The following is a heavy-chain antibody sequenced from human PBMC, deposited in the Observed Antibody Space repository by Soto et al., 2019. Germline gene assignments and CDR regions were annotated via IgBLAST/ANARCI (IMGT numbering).Heavy chain of an antibody. D-gene: IGHD3-3*01. CDR2: IYPSDSDT. CDR1: GYNFAGYW. V-gene: IGHV5-51*04. CDR3: ARGGVSTRTFDY. J-gene: IGHJ4*02. Sequence: GESLKISCKGSGYNFAGYWIAWVRQMPGKGLELMGIIYPSDSDTRYRPSFQGQVTISADNPISSAYLQWSSLRASDTAMYYCARGGVSTRTFDYWGQGTPVTVSS.